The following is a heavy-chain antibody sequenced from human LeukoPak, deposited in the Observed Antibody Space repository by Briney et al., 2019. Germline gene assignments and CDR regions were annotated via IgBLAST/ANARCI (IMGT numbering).Heavy chain of an antibody. V-gene: IGHV3-30*04. CDR2: ISFDATRT. Sequence: GGSLRLSCAASGFTFSRYALHWVRQAPAKGLEWVAVISFDATRTYYADAVKGRFSISRDNSNSTLFLQMNSLRENDTAVYHCARGRGATKKYWGQGTLVTVSS. CDR1: GFTFSRYA. J-gene: IGHJ4*02. D-gene: IGHD1-26*01. CDR3: ARGRGATKKY.